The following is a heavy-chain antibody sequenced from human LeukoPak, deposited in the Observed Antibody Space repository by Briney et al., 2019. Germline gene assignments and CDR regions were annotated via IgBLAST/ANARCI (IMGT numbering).Heavy chain of an antibody. Sequence: GESLKISCKGSGDSFTSYCIGWGRQMPGKGLEWMGVIYPGDSDTRYSPSFQGQGTISADKSISTAYLQWSSLKASDTAMYYCARRDSSGWYYFDSWGQGNLVTVSS. CDR1: GDSFTSYC. J-gene: IGHJ4*02. D-gene: IGHD6-19*01. CDR3: ARRDSSGWYYFDS. CDR2: IYPGDSDT. V-gene: IGHV5-51*01.